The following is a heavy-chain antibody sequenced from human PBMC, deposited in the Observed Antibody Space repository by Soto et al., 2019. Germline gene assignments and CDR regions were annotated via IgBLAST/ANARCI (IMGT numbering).Heavy chain of an antibody. CDR1: GGTFSSYA. J-gene: IGHJ6*02. CDR3: AREQGWLLHYYYYYGMDV. V-gene: IGHV1-69*06. CDR2: IIPIFGTA. Sequence: SVKVSCKASGGTFSSYAISWVRQAPGQGLEWMGGIIPIFGTANYAQKFQGRVTITADKSTSTAYMELSSLRSEDTAVYYCAREQGWLLHYYYYYGMDVWGQGTTVTVSS. D-gene: IGHD3-22*01.